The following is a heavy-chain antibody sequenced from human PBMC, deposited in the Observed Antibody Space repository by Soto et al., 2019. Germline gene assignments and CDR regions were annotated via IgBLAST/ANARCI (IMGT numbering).Heavy chain of an antibody. CDR3: ARDEYYYDSSGYSEYFDY. CDR1: GFTFSSYW. Sequence: GGSLRLSCAASGFTFSSYWMSWVRQAPGKGLEWVANIKQDGSEKYYVDSVKGRFTISRDNAKNSLYLQMNSLRAEDTAVYYCARDEYYYDSSGYSEYFDYWGQGTLVTVSS. CDR2: IKQDGSEK. J-gene: IGHJ4*02. V-gene: IGHV3-7*01. D-gene: IGHD3-22*01.